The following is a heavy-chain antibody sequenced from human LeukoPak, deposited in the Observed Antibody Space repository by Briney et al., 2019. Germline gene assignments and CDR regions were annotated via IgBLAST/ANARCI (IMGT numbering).Heavy chain of an antibody. CDR2: IIPIFGIA. CDR3: ARDRIAGDFWSGYYDY. V-gene: IGHV1-69*13. D-gene: IGHD3-3*01. CDR1: GGTFSSYA. J-gene: IGHJ4*02. Sequence: SVKVSCKASGGTFSSYAINWVRQAPGQGLEWMGGIIPIFGIANYAQKFQGRVTITADESTSTAYMELSSLRSEDTAVYYCARDRIAGDFWSGYYDYWGQGALVTVSS.